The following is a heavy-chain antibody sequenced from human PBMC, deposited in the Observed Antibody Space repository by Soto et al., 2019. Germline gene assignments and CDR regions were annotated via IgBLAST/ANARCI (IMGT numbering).Heavy chain of an antibody. CDR2: INPNSGGT. CDR1: GYTFTGYY. CDR3: ARANVDQSAKPKVYSGMDV. V-gene: IGHV1-2*04. Sequence: QVQLVQSGAEVKKPGASVKVSCKASGYTFTGYYMHWVRQAPGQGLEGMGGINPNSGGTNYAQKLQGWGTMPRDTYLSTAYMELSRMRSDDTAVYYCARANVDQSAKPKVYSGMDVWGQGTTVTVSS. J-gene: IGHJ6*02.